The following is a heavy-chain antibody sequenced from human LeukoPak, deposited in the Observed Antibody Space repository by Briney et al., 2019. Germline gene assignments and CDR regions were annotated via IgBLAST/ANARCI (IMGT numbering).Heavy chain of an antibody. Sequence: SETLSLTCTVSGGSISSYYWSWIRQPAGKGLEWIGRIYTSGSTNYKPSLKSRVTISIDTSKNQFSLKLSSMTAADTAVYYCARGGGGTPFDYWGQGTLVTVSS. CDR1: GGSISSYY. CDR2: IYTSGST. D-gene: IGHD1-26*01. J-gene: IGHJ4*02. CDR3: ARGGGGTPFDY. V-gene: IGHV4-4*07.